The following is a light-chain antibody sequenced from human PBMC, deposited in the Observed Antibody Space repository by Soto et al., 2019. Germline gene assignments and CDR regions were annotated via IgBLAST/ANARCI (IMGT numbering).Light chain of an antibody. CDR1: ESIRNN. Sequence: DIQMTQSPSSLSASVGDRVTITCRASESIRNNLNWYQQKPGKAPKLLIYAASTLQSGVPSRFSGRGSWTEFTLTIGSLQPEDFTTYYCQQTYSTPRGAFGQGTKVEFK. CDR3: QQTYSTPRGA. J-gene: IGKJ1*01. V-gene: IGKV1-39*01. CDR2: AAS.